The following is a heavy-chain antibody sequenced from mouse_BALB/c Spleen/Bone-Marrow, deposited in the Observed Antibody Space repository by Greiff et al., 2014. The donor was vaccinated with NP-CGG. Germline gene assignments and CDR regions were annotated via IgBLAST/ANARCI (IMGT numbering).Heavy chain of an antibody. Sequence: QVQLQQSGAELVRPGSSVKISCKASGYAFSNYWMNWVKQRPGQGLEWIGQIYPGGTDIHYNGKFKGKATLTADKSSSTAYMQLSSLTSEDSAVYFCASRGDYSYAMDYWGQGTSVTVSS. CDR3: ASRGDYSYAMDY. D-gene: IGHD1-1*01. CDR1: GYAFSNYW. V-gene: IGHV1-80*01. CDR2: IYPGGTDI. J-gene: IGHJ4*01.